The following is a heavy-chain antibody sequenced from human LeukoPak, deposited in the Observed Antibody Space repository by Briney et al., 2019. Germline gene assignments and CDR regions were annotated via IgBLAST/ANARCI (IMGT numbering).Heavy chain of an antibody. J-gene: IGHJ3*02. D-gene: IGHD2-15*01. CDR3: ARAHGYCSGGSCYDDAFDI. CDR2: INHSGST. Sequence: PSETLSLTCAVYGGSFSGYYWSWIRQPPGKGLEWIGEINHSGSTNYKSSLKSRVTISVDTSKNQFSLKLSSVTAADTAVYYCARAHGYCSGGSCYDDAFDIWGQGTMVTVSS. V-gene: IGHV4-34*01. CDR1: GGSFSGYY.